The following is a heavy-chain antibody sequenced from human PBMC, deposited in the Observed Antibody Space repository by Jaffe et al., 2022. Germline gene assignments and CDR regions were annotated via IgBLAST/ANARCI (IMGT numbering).Heavy chain of an antibody. CDR1: GFTFSSYW. CDR2: IKQDGSEK. CDR3: ARENDYGDYETYYFDY. J-gene: IGHJ4*02. V-gene: IGHV3-7*01. Sequence: EVQLVESGGGLVQPGGSLRLSCAASGFTFSSYWMSWVRQAPGKGLEWVANIKQDGSEKYYVDSVKGRFTISRDNAKNSLYLQMNSLRAEDTAVYYCARENDYGDYETYYFDYWGQGTLVTVSS. D-gene: IGHD4-17*01.